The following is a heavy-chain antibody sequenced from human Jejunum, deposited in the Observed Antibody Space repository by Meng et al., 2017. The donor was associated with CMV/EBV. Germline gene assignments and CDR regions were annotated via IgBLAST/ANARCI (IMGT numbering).Heavy chain of an antibody. Sequence: GYSFASYGVGWVRQAPGQALEWVGWISAYNGNTNYAQKFQGRVTMTTDTSTGTAYMELRSLKVDDTAVYYCARGQYYQYYYGLDVWGLGTTVTVSS. J-gene: IGHJ6*02. V-gene: IGHV1-18*01. D-gene: IGHD3-16*01. CDR3: ARGQYYQYYYGLDV. CDR2: ISAYNGNT. CDR1: GYSFASYG.